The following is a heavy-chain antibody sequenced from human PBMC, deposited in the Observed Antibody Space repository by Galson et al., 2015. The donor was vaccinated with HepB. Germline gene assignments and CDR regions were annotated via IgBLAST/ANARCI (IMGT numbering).Heavy chain of an antibody. V-gene: IGHV3-64D*06. Sequence: SLRLSCAASGFTFSSYGMHWVRQAPGKGLEYVSAISSNGGSTYYADSVKGRFTISRDNSKNTLYLQMSSLRAEDTAVYYCVYVGIAAAGTVYWGQGTLVTVSS. D-gene: IGHD6-13*01. CDR1: GFTFSSYG. J-gene: IGHJ4*02. CDR2: ISSNGGST. CDR3: VYVGIAAAGTVY.